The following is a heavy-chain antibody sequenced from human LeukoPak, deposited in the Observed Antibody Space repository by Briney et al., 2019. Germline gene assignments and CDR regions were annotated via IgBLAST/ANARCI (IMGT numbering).Heavy chain of an antibody. CDR3: AKDRDAYRTFDI. J-gene: IGHJ3*02. CDR2: ISRNSGSI. V-gene: IGHV3-9*01. D-gene: IGHD5-18*01. CDR1: GFTFDDYA. Sequence: GGSLRLSCAASGFTFDDYAMHWVRQAPGKGLEWASGISRNSGSIGYADSVKGRFTISRDNSKNTLYLQMNSLRAEDTAVYYCAKDRDAYRTFDIWGQGTMVTVSS.